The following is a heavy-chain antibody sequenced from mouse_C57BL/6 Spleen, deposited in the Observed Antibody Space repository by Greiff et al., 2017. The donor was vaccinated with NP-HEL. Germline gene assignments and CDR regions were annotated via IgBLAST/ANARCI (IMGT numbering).Heavy chain of an antibody. CDR3: ARRYDYEDYFDY. J-gene: IGHJ2*01. D-gene: IGHD2-4*01. CDR2: NNYDGSST. Sequence: EVQLVESEGGLVQPGRSMKLSCTASGFTFSDYYMAWVRQVPEKGLEWVANNNYDGSSTYYLDSLKSRFTISRDNAKNILYLQMSSLKSEDTATYYCARRYDYEDYFDYWGQGTTLTVSS. V-gene: IGHV5-16*01. CDR1: GFTFSDYY.